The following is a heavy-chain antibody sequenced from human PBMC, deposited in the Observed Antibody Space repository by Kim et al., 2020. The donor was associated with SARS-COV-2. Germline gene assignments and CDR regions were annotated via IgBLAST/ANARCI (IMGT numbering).Heavy chain of an antibody. Sequence: GGSLRLSCAASGFTFSSYAMHWVRQAPGKGLEWVAVISYDGSNKYYVDSVKGRFTISRDNSKNTLYLQMNSLRAEDTAVYYCAREIWFSWDYWGQGTLVTVSS. V-gene: IGHV3-30*04. D-gene: IGHD3-10*01. CDR3: AREIWFSWDY. J-gene: IGHJ4*02. CDR2: ISYDGSNK. CDR1: GFTFSSYA.